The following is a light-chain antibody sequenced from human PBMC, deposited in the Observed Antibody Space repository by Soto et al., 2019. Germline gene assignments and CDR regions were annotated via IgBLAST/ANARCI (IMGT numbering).Light chain of an antibody. CDR1: QEIAGY. V-gene: IGKV1D-12*01. J-gene: IGKJ5*01. CDR3: QQDYSFPIT. Sequence: DIQVTQSPSSVCASVGDRVTITCRASQEIAGYLAWYQHKPGGTPELLIHGASRLQSGVPARFSGSGSGKDFTLSIKSLKPEDFATYYCQQDYSFPITFGQGTRLAIK. CDR2: GAS.